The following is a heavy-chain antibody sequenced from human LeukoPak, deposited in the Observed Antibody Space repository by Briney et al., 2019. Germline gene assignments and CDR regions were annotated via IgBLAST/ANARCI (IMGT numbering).Heavy chain of an antibody. Sequence: NASDTLSLTCTISGGSNSSYYWSWIRQPPGKGLELIGYIYYSGSTNYNPSLKSRVTISVDTSKNQFSLKLSSVTAADTAVYYCAREGSSGIDPKDAFDIWGQGTMVTVSS. CDR1: GGSNSSYY. CDR3: AREGSSGIDPKDAFDI. J-gene: IGHJ3*02. D-gene: IGHD3-10*01. V-gene: IGHV4-59*01. CDR2: IYYSGST.